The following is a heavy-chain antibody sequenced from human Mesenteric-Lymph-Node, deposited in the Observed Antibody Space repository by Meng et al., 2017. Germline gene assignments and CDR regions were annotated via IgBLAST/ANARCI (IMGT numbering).Heavy chain of an antibody. CDR2: IYYSGST. CDR3: AREITMVRGDSVWNWFDP. J-gene: IGHJ5*02. V-gene: IGHV4-39*07. D-gene: IGHD3-10*01. CDR1: GGSVSSSSYY. Sequence: LLPESGPVLVRPSATLPLTCPASGGSVSSSSYYWGWSRQTPGKWLEWIGSIYYSGSTYYNPSLKSRVTISVDTSKNQFSLKLSSVTAAYTAVYYCAREITMVRGDSVWNWFDPWGQGTLVTVSS.